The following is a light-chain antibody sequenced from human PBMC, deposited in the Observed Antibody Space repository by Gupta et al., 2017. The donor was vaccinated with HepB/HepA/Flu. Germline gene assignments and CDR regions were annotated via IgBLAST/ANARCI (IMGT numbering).Light chain of an antibody. CDR3: GSYTRTTSRV. J-gene: IGLJ2*01. CDR1: SNDVGGYNY. CDR2: DVS. V-gene: IGLV2-14*03. Sequence: QSALTHPASVSGSPGQSITISCTGTSNDVGGYNYVSWYQQRPGKAPKLMIYDVSHRPSGVSNRFSGSKSGNTASLTISGLQAEDEADYYCGSYTRTTSRVFGGGTKLTVL.